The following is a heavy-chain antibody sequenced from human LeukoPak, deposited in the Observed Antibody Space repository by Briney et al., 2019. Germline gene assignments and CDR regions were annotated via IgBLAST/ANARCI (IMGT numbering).Heavy chain of an antibody. CDR2: IYPGDSDT. V-gene: IGHV5-51*01. J-gene: IGHJ3*02. CDR1: GYTFASYW. Sequence: GESLEISCKGSGYTFASYWIAWVRQLPGKGLEWMGSIYPGDSDTTYSPSFQGQVTISADKSIATACLQWSSLKASDTAMYYCARRAHHDAFDIWGQGTMVTVSP. CDR3: ARRAHHDAFDI.